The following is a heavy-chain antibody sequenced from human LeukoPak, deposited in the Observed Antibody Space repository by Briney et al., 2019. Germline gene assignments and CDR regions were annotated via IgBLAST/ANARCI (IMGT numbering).Heavy chain of an antibody. Sequence: SETLSLTCTVSGGSVSSGSYYWSWIRQPPGKGLEWIGYIYYSASTNYNPSLKSRVTISVDTSKNQFSLKLSSVTAADTAVYYCARDACWEVGDCYSGPTNWFDPWGQGTLVTVSS. J-gene: IGHJ5*02. CDR3: ARDACWEVGDCYSGPTNWFDP. CDR1: GGSVSSGSYY. D-gene: IGHD2-21*02. CDR2: IYYSAST. V-gene: IGHV4-61*01.